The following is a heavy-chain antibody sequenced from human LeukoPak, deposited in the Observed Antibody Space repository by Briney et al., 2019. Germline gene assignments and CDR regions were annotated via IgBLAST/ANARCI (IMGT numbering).Heavy chain of an antibody. CDR2: IKRDGSER. CDR3: ARSQY. J-gene: IGHJ4*02. V-gene: IGHV3-7*01. CDR1: GFTFSSYL. Sequence: GGSLRLSCAASGFTFSSYLMSWVRQAPGKGLEWVANIKRDGSERYYVDSVEGRFTISRDNAKNSLYLQMNSLRAEDTAVYYCARSQYWGEGTLVTVSS.